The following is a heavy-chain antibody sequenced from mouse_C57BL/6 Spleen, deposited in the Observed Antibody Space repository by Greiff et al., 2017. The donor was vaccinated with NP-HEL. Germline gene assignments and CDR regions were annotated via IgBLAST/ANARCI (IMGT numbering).Heavy chain of an antibody. J-gene: IGHJ3*01. CDR2: IYPSDSET. V-gene: IGHV1-61*01. CDR3: ARGDFYYGNYVGFAY. Sequence: QVQLQQPGAELVRPGSSVKLSCKASGYTFTSYWMDWVKQRPGQGLEWIGNIYPSDSETHYNQKFKDKATLTVDKSSSTAYMQLSSLTSEDSAVYYCARGDFYYGNYVGFAYWGQGTLVTVSA. CDR1: GYTFTSYW. D-gene: IGHD2-1*01.